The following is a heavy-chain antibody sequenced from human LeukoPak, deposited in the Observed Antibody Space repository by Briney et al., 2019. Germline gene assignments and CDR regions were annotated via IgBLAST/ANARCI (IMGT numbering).Heavy chain of an antibody. V-gene: IGHV1-69*05. CDR1: GGTFRIYA. J-gene: IGHJ4*02. D-gene: IGHD3-22*01. Sequence: SVKVSCKASGGTFRIYAISWVRQARGKGLEWMGRLIPIFGTANYAQKFQGSVAITTDEATSTAYVELSSLRSEDTAVYYCARDGSYYYDSSGQETFDYWGQGTLVTVSS. CDR2: LIPIFGTA. CDR3: ARDGSYYYDSSGQETFDY.